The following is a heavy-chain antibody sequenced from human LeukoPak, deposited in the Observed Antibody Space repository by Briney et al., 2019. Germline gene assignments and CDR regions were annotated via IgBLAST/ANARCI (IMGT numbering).Heavy chain of an antibody. CDR3: ARDRFGELYFDY. J-gene: IGHJ4*02. CDR1: GYTFTGYY. CDR2: INPNSGGA. Sequence: ASVKVSCKASGYTFTGYYMHWVRQAPGQGLEWMGRINPNSGGANYAQKFQGRVTMTRDTSISTAYMELSRLRSDDTAVYYCARDRFGELYFDYCGQGTLVTVSS. V-gene: IGHV1-2*06. D-gene: IGHD3-10*01.